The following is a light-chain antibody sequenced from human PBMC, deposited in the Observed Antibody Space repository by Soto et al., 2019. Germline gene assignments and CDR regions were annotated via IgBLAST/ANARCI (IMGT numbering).Light chain of an antibody. CDR1: QSISSW. V-gene: IGKV1-5*03. Sequence: DIQMTQSPSTLSASVGDRVTITCRASQSISSWLAWYQQKPWKAPKLLIYKASSLESGVPSRFRGSGSGTEFTLTISRLQPDDFASYYCQQYNSYPTFGGGTKVEIK. CDR2: KAS. J-gene: IGKJ4*01. CDR3: QQYNSYPT.